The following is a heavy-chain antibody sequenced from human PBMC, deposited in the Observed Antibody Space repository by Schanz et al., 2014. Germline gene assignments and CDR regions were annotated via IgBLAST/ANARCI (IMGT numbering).Heavy chain of an antibody. CDR3: ARDGEAAAGCDY. V-gene: IGHV1-46*03. CDR2: INPSGGST. D-gene: IGHD6-13*01. Sequence: QVQLVQSGAEVKKPGASVKVSCKASGYTFTSYYMHWVRQAPGQGLEWMGIINPSGGSTSYAQKFQGRVTMTRDTSTSTVYMELSSVRSEDTAVYYCARDGEAAAGCDYWGQGTLVTVSS. J-gene: IGHJ4*02. CDR1: GYTFTSYY.